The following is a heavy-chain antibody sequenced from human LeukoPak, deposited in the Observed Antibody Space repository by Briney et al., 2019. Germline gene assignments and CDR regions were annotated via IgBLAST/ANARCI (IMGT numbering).Heavy chain of an antibody. V-gene: IGHV6-1*01. J-gene: IGHJ6*03. Sequence: SQTLSLTCAISGDSVSSNSAAWNWIMQSPSRGLEWLGRTYYRSKWYNDYAVSVKSRITINPDTSKNQFSLQLNSVTPEDTAVYYCARMGIAVAGTVWSVSSYYYMDVWGKGTTVTISS. CDR2: TYYRSKWYN. D-gene: IGHD6-19*01. CDR1: GDSVSSNSAA. CDR3: ARMGIAVAGTVWSVSSYYYMDV.